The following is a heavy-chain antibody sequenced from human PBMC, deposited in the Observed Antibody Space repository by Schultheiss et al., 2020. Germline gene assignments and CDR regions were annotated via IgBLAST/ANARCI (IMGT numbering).Heavy chain of an antibody. CDR3: ARGTYCSLTSCHTSGGVIARLDY. D-gene: IGHD2-2*02. J-gene: IGHJ4*02. V-gene: IGHV3-11*05. Sequence: GGSLRLSCAASGFTFSDYYMSWVRQAPGKGLEWVSYISSSGVYTDYADSVKGRFTISRDNAKNSLYLQMNSLRVEDTAVYYCARGTYCSLTSCHTSGGVIARLDYWGQGALVTVSS. CDR2: ISSSGVYT. CDR1: GFTFSDYY.